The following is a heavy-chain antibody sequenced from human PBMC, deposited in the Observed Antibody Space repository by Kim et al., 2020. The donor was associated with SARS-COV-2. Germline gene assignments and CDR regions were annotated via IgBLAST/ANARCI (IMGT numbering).Heavy chain of an antibody. CDR3: ARETYSSSWYGGGTWFDP. CDR2: INTNTGNP. V-gene: IGHV7-4-1*02. J-gene: IGHJ5*02. Sequence: ASVKVSCKASGYTFTSYAMNWVRQAPGQGLEWMGWINTNTGNPTYAQGFTGRFVFSLDTSVSTAYLQISSLKAEDTAVYYCARETYSSSWYGGGTWFDPWGQGTLVTVSS. CDR1: GYTFTSYA. D-gene: IGHD6-13*01.